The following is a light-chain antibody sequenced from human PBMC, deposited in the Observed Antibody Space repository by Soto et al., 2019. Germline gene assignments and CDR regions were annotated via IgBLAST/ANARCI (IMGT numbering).Light chain of an antibody. Sequence: QSALTQPASVSGSPGQSITISCTGTNSDVGGYDRVSWYQHHPGKAPKLLIFEVYNRPSGISDRFSGSKSGDTASLTISGLQAEDEADYHCCSYAGNRTFVFGGGTKVTVL. V-gene: IGLV2-14*01. CDR2: EVY. CDR1: NSDVGGYDR. CDR3: CSYAGNRTFV. J-gene: IGLJ3*02.